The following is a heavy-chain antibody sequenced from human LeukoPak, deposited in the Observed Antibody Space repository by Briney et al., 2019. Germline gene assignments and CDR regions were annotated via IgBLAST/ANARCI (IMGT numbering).Heavy chain of an antibody. V-gene: IGHV3-11*01. J-gene: IGHJ4*02. CDR1: GFTFSDYY. CDR2: ISSSGHTI. Sequence: GGSLRLSCAASGFTFSDYYMNWIRQAPGKGLEGVSYISSSGHTIYYADSVKGRFTISRDNAKNSLFLQMNSLRAEDTAVYYCARGQGNGDYVLDYWGQGTLVTVSS. D-gene: IGHD4-17*01. CDR3: ARGQGNGDYVLDY.